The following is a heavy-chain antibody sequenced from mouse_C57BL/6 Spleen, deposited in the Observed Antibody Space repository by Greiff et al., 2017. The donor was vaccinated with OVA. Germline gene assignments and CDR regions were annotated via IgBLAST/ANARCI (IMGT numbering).Heavy chain of an antibody. Sequence: VQLQQSGPELVKPGASVKISCKACGYTFTDYYMNWVKQSHGKSLEWIGDINPNNGGTSYNQKFKGKATLTVDKSSSTAYMELRSLTSEDSAVYYCARGGYSYAMDYWGQGTSVTVSS. CDR1: GYTFTDYY. J-gene: IGHJ4*01. CDR2: INPNNGGT. CDR3: ARGGYSYAMDY. V-gene: IGHV1-26*01. D-gene: IGHD2-3*01.